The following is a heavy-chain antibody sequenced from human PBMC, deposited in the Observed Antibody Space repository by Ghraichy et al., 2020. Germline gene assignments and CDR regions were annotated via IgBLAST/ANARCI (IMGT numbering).Heavy chain of an antibody. J-gene: IGHJ6*02. V-gene: IGHV1-18*01. CDR1: GYTFTSYG. D-gene: IGHD1-1*01. CDR3: ARDRGAAVEPTGLVYDYSYYGMDV. Sequence: ASVKVSCKASGYTFTSYGMSWVRQAPGQGLEWLGWISAYNGDTNYAQKLQGRVTMTTDTSTSTAYMELRSLRFDDTAVYYCARDRGAAVEPTGLVYDYSYYGMDVWGQGTTVTVSS. CDR2: ISAYNGDT.